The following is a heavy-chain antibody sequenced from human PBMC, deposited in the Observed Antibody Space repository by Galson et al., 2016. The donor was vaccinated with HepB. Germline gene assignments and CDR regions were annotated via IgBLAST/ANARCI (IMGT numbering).Heavy chain of an antibody. Sequence: CAISGDSVSSNSAAWTWIRQSPLRGLEWLGRTYYRSKWYNDYAVSVKSRISVHPDTSKNQFSLQLNSVTPEDTAVYYCARVRCSTFRCQNWFDPWGQGILVTVSS. CDR2: TYYRSKWYN. CDR1: GDSVSSNSAA. V-gene: IGHV6-1*01. CDR3: ARVRCSTFRCQNWFDP. D-gene: IGHD2/OR15-2a*01. J-gene: IGHJ5*02.